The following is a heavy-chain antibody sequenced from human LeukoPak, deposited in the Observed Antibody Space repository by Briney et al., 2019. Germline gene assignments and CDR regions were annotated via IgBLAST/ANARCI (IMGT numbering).Heavy chain of an antibody. CDR3: ATSMTTVTNQH. J-gene: IGHJ1*01. Sequence: ASVKVSCKASGYTFTIYGISWVRQAPGQGLEWMGWISAYNGNTNYAQKLHGRGTMTRDNTISTPYMELSRLRSDDTAVYYCATSMTTVTNQHWGQGTLVTVSS. D-gene: IGHD4-17*01. CDR1: GYTFTIYG. V-gene: IGHV1-18*01. CDR2: ISAYNGNT.